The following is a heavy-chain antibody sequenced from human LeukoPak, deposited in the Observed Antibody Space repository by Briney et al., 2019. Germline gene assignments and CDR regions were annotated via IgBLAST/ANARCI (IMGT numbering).Heavy chain of an antibody. J-gene: IGHJ4*02. CDR1: GFTFSSYE. V-gene: IGHV3-48*03. CDR3: ARDTLGEGEDANYAVYYFDY. D-gene: IGHD4/OR15-4a*01. CDR2: ISRSGSTI. Sequence: GGSLRLSCAASGFTFSSYEMNWVRQAPGKGLEWVSYISRSGSTIYYADSVKGRFTISRDNAKNSLYLQMNSLRADDTAVYYCARDTLGEGEDANYAVYYFDYWGQGTVVTVSS.